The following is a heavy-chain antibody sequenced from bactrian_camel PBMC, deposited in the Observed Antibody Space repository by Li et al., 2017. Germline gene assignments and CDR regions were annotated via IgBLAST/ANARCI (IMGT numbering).Heavy chain of an antibody. Sequence: VQLVESGGGPVQAGESLRLSCKTSGYTAGRYCMGWFRQAPGKEREGVAAIDSDGRTSYADSAKGRFTISQNNAKTTTWLQMNNLKLDDTAMYYCAPDSSPQMGCYWTRGTQVTVS. CDR3: APDSSPQMGCY. CDR1: GYTAGRYC. V-gene: IGHV3S55*01. D-gene: IGHD5*01. CDR2: IDSDGRT. J-gene: IGHJ4*01.